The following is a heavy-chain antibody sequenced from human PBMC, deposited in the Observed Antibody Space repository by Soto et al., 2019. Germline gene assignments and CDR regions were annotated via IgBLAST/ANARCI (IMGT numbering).Heavy chain of an antibody. CDR2: IYYSGST. D-gene: IGHD6-19*01. CDR1: GASISSGGYY. V-gene: IGHV4-31*01. Sequence: QVQLQESGPGLVKPSQTLSLTCTVSGASISSGGYYWSWIRQHPGKVLEWIGYIYYSGSTYYNPSLKGLRTISVDTSTNQYSLKLSSVTAADTAVYYCATIGSGWYDFDNWGQGTLVTVSS. CDR3: ATIGSGWYDFDN. J-gene: IGHJ4*02.